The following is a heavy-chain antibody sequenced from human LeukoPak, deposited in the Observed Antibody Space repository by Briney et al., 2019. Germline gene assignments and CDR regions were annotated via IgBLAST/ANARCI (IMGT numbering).Heavy chain of an antibody. V-gene: IGHV3-43D*03. CDR3: AKGSYGRGVIEDYYYYYYMDV. J-gene: IGHJ6*03. CDR1: GFTFDDYA. Sequence: GGSLRLSCAASGFTFDDYAMHWVRQALGKGLEWVSLISWDGGSTYYADSVKGRFTISRGNSKNSLYLQMNSLRAEDTALYYCAKGSYGRGVIEDYYYYYYMDVWGKGTTVTVSS. CDR2: ISWDGGST. D-gene: IGHD3-10*02.